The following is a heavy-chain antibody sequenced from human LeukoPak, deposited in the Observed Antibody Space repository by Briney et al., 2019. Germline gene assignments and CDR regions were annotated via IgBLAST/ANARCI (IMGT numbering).Heavy chain of an antibody. CDR1: GYTFTIYG. Sequence: ASVNVSCKASGYTFTIYGISWVRQAPGQAPEWMGWISAYNANTNYAQKLQGRVTMTTDTSTSTAYMELRSLRSDDTAVYYCARVWELVAATRLQVNPDAFDIWGQGTMVTVSS. J-gene: IGHJ3*02. V-gene: IGHV1-18*01. CDR2: ISAYNANT. CDR3: ARVWELVAATRLQVNPDAFDI. D-gene: IGHD2-15*01.